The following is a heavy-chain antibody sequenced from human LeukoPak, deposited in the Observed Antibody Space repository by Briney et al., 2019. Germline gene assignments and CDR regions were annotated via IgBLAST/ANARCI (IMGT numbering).Heavy chain of an antibody. D-gene: IGHD3-10*02. J-gene: IGHJ6*04. Sequence: GGSLRLSCVAPGFTFSSYWMHWVRQAPGKGPVWVSRINNDGSSAIYADSVKRRFTISRDNAKNTVYLQMNSLRAEDTAVYYCAELGITMIGGVWGKGTTVTISS. CDR2: INNDGSSA. CDR3: AELGITMIGGV. CDR1: GFTFSSYW. V-gene: IGHV3-74*01.